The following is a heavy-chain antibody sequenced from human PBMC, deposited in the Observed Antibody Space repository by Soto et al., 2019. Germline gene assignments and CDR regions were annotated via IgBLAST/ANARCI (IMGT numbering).Heavy chain of an antibody. Sequence: GGSLRLSCAASGFTFSSYAMSWVRQAPGKGLEWVSAISGSGGSTYYADSVKGRFTISRDNSKNTLYLQMNSLRAEDTAVYYCAKQGGDFWSGYGYYYYYYYMDVWGKGTTVTVSS. CDR2: ISGSGGST. J-gene: IGHJ6*03. CDR3: AKQGGDFWSGYGYYYYYYYMDV. D-gene: IGHD3-3*01. V-gene: IGHV3-23*01. CDR1: GFTFSSYA.